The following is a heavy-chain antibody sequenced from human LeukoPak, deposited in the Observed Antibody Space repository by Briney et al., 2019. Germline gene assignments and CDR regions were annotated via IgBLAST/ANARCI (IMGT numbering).Heavy chain of an antibody. Sequence: PSDTLSLTCTVSGGSISNSTCYWGWVRQPPGKGLEWIGSIFYRGSTYYTPSLKSRVTISVDTSKNQFSLKLTSVTAADTAMYFCARNWVADSFDFWGQGTMVTVSS. D-gene: IGHD6-19*01. V-gene: IGHV4-39*01. CDR3: ARNWVADSFDF. J-gene: IGHJ3*01. CDR2: IFYRGST. CDR1: GGSISNSTCY.